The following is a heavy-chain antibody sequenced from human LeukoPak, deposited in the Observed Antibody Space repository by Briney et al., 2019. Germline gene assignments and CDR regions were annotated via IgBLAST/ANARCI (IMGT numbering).Heavy chain of an antibody. J-gene: IGHJ6*02. Sequence: GGSLRLSCAASGFTFSSYGMHWVRQAPGKGLEWVAVISYDGGNKYYADSVKGRFTISRDNSKNTLYLQMNSLRAEDTAVYYCAKAPRAGTPYYYYGMDVWGQGATVTVSS. CDR1: GFTFSSYG. CDR3: AKAPRAGTPYYYYGMDV. V-gene: IGHV3-30*18. CDR2: ISYDGGNK. D-gene: IGHD6-19*01.